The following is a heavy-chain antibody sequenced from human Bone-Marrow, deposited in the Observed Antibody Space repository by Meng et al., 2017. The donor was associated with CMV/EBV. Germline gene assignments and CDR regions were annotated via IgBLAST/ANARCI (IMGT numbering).Heavy chain of an antibody. CDR1: GAFVNSDSHY. Sequence: SETLSLTCTVSGAFVNSDSHYWNWIRQPPGRGLQWIGYIYYSGSTDYNPSLKNRVSMSLDTSKNQISLKLNSVTAADTAVYYCAKEMDADLEGGMDVWGQGTTVTVSS. CDR3: AKEMDADLEGGMDV. D-gene: IGHD5-18*01. CDR2: IYYSGST. V-gene: IGHV4-61*01. J-gene: IGHJ6*02.